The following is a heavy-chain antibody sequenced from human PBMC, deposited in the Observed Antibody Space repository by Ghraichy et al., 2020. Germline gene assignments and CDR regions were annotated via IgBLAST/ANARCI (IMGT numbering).Heavy chain of an antibody. V-gene: IGHV4-34*01. CDR2: INHSGST. D-gene: IGHD3-10*01. J-gene: IGHJ4*02. CDR3: ARGWVGITMVLDY. Sequence: SETLSLTCAVYGGSFSGYYWSWIRQPPGKGLEWIGEINHSGSTNYNPSLKSRVTISVDTSKNQFSLKLSSVTAADTAVYYCARGWVGITMVLDYWGQGTLVTVSS. CDR1: GGSFSGYY.